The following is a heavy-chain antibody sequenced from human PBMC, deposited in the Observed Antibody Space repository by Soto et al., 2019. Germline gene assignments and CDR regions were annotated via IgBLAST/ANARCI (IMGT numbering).Heavy chain of an antibody. J-gene: IGHJ3*02. V-gene: IGHV3-30*03. CDR2: ISYDGSNK. CDR3: ATPPSPPVVAFDI. Sequence: QVQLVESGGGVVQPGRSLRLSCAASGFTFSSYGMHWVRQAPGKGLEWVAVISYDGSNKYYADSVKGRFTISRDNSKNSLYVQLNSLRAEDTAVYYCATPPSPPVVAFDIWGQGTMVTVSS. CDR1: GFTFSSYG. D-gene: IGHD2-15*01.